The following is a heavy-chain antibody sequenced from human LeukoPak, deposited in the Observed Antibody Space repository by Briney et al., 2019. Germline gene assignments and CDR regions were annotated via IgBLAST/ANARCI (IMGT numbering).Heavy chain of an antibody. V-gene: IGHV3-74*01. D-gene: IGHD4-17*01. CDR1: GFTFSSYW. CDR2: IASDGSST. Sequence: PGGSLRLSCAASGFTFSSYWMNWVRQAPGKGLVWVSRIASDGSSTTYADSVKGRLSISRDNAKNTLYLQMNSLRVEDMAVYYCANCPWFDYGDPGNYWGQGTLVTVSS. CDR3: ANCPWFDYGDPGNY. J-gene: IGHJ4*02.